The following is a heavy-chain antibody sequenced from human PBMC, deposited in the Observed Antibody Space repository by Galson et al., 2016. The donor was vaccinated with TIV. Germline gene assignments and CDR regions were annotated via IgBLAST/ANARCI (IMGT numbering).Heavy chain of an antibody. J-gene: IGHJ4*02. V-gene: IGHV1-46*01. D-gene: IGHD2/OR15-2a*01. CDR2: IDPSGGGT. CDR3: AVWANTYYCVL. Sequence: SVKVSCKASGYTFINYYMHWVRQAPGQGLEWVGVIDPSGGGTTYAQKFQGRVAMTRDTSTNTVYMDLSSLTSDDTAVFCVAVWANTYYCVLWGQGTLFTVSS. CDR1: GYTFINYY.